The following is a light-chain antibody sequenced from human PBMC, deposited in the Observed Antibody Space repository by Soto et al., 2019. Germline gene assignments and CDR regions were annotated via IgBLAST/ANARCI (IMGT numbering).Light chain of an antibody. V-gene: IGKV3-11*01. CDR1: QSVSSY. Sequence: EIVLTQSPATLSLSPGERATLSCRASQSVSSYLAWYQQKPGQAPRLLIYDASNRATGIPARFSGSGSGTDFTLTISSLEPEDFAVYYCQVEAFGGGTKVEIK. CDR3: QVEA. CDR2: DAS. J-gene: IGKJ4*01.